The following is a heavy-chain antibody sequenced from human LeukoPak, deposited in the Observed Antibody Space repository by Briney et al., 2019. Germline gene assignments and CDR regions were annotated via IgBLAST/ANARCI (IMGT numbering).Heavy chain of an antibody. CDR2: ISGSGGTT. V-gene: IGHV3-23*01. CDR1: GFTFDDYA. Sequence: QPGRSLRLSCAASGFTFDDYAMSWVRQAPGKGLEGVSTISGSGGTTYYAGSVKGRFTISRDNSKNTLYLQMNSLRAEDTAVYYCAKDRDSSGWYRFDYWGQGTLVTVSS. CDR3: AKDRDSSGWYRFDY. D-gene: IGHD6-19*01. J-gene: IGHJ4*02.